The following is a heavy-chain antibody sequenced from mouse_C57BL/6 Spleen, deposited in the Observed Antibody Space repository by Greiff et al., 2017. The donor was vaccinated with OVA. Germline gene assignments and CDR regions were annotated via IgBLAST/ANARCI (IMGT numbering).Heavy chain of an antibody. V-gene: IGHV3-6*01. D-gene: IGHD1-1*01. J-gene: IGHJ1*03. Sequence: EVQVVESGPGLVKPSQSLSLTCSVTGYSITSGYYWNWIRQFPGNKLEWMGYISYDGSNNYNPSLKNRISITRDTSKNQFFLKLNSVTTEDTATYYCARDQDYYGSSLYWYFDVWGTGTTVTVSS. CDR3: ARDQDYYGSSLYWYFDV. CDR2: ISYDGSN. CDR1: GYSITSGYY.